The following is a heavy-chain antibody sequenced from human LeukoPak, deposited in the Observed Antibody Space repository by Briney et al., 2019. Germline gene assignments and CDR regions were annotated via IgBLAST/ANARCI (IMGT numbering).Heavy chain of an antibody. V-gene: IGHV3-9*03. J-gene: IGHJ4*02. CDR1: GFTFDDYA. D-gene: IGHD1-1*01. Sequence: GGSLRLSCAASGFTFDDYAMHWVRQAPGKGLEWVSGISWNSGSIGYADSVKGRFTISRDNAKNSLYLQMNSLRAEDMALYYCAKSQTGTEIDYWGQGTLVTVSS. CDR2: ISWNSGSI. CDR3: AKSQTGTEIDY.